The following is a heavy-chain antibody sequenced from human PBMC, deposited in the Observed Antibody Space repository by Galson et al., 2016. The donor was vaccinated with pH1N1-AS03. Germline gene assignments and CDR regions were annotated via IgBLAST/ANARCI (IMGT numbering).Heavy chain of an antibody. V-gene: IGHV3-7*01. CDR2: INLDGSEK. J-gene: IGHJ4*02. CDR3: FGGGSSSSG. Sequence: SLRLSCAASGFTFSGYWMYWVRQAPGKGLEWVANINLDGSEKYYVDSVKGRFTISRHHPKRSLFLQMNSLRAEDTAVYYCFGGGSSSSGWGQGAPVTVSS. CDR1: GFTFSGYW. D-gene: IGHD6-6*01.